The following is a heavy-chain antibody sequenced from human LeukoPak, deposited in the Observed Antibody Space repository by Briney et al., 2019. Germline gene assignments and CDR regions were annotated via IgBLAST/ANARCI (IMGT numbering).Heavy chain of an antibody. CDR1: GFTFSSYS. D-gene: IGHD2-21*02. Sequence: GGSLRLSCAASGFTFSSYSMNWVRQAPGKGLEWVSSISSSSSYIYYADSVKGRFTISRDNAKNSLCLQMNSLRAEDTAVYYCARGLHCGGDCYSGPFDYWGQGTLVTVSS. V-gene: IGHV3-21*01. J-gene: IGHJ4*02. CDR3: ARGLHCGGDCYSGPFDY. CDR2: ISSSSSYI.